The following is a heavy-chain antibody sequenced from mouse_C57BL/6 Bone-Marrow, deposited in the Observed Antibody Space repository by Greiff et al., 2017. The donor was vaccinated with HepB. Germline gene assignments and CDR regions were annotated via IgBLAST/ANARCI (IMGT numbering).Heavy chain of an antibody. Sequence: EVHLVESEGGLVQPGSSMKLSCTASGFTFSDYYMAWVRQVPEKGLEWVANINYDGSSTYYLDSLKSRFIISRDNAKNILYLQMSSLKSEDTATYYCARGGDYGSPFAYWGQGTLVTVSA. J-gene: IGHJ3*01. V-gene: IGHV5-16*01. D-gene: IGHD1-1*01. CDR1: GFTFSDYY. CDR2: INYDGSST. CDR3: ARGGDYGSPFAY.